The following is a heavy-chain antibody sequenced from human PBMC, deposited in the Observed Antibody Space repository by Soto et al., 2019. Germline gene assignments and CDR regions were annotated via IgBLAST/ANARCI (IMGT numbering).Heavy chain of an antibody. J-gene: IGHJ4*02. CDR3: ARNSEPFDY. D-gene: IGHD6-13*01. Sequence: QVQLVESGGGLVKPGGSLRLSCAASGFTFSDYYMSWIRQAPGKGLEWVSYISSSARTKYSADSVKCRFTISRDNAKNSLYLQINSLRAEDTAIYYSARNSEPFDYWGQGALVTVSS. CDR2: ISSSARTK. V-gene: IGHV3-11*01. CDR1: GFTFSDYY.